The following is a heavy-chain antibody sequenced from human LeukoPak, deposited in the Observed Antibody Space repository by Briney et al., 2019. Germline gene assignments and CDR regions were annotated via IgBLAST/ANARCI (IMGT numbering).Heavy chain of an antibody. J-gene: IGHJ4*02. CDR2: IYSSGST. D-gene: IGHD1-1*01. V-gene: IGHV4-61*02. Sequence: SQTLSLTCTVSGGSISSGSYDWSWIRQPAGKGLEWIGRIYSSGSTNYNPSLTRRVTMSVDTSKNQFCLKLGSVTAPDTALSYCARGGSAGWNGYFDYWGQGTLVTVSS. CDR1: GGSISSGSYD. CDR3: ARGGSAGWNGYFDY.